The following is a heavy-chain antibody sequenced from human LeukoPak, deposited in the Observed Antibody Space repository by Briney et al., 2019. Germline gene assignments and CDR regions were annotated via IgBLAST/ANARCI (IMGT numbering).Heavy chain of an antibody. V-gene: IGHV3-30*03. Sequence: GGSLRLSCAASGFTFSSYSMQWVRQTPGKGLEWVGIMSNSGENTFYGEAVKGRFTISRDNSQNTLYLQMNSLRPEDTAVYYCASSGSGWYISWFDPWGQGTLVTVSS. CDR3: ASSGSGWYISWFDP. J-gene: IGHJ5*02. D-gene: IGHD6-19*01. CDR1: GFTFSSYS. CDR2: MSNSGENT.